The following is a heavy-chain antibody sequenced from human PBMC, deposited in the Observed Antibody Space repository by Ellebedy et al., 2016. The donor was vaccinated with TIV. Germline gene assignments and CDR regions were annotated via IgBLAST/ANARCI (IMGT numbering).Heavy chain of an antibody. CDR1: GGSVSSTRYY. Sequence: MPSETLSLTCSVSGGSVSSTRYYWAWIRQPPGKGLEYIGSVYYSGSPYYSPSFKSRVTLSAHTSKNQFSLNLRTATAADTAVYYCARTDPWQPIDDWGQGILVSVSS. D-gene: IGHD2-21*02. CDR3: ARTDPWQPIDD. CDR2: VYYSGSP. J-gene: IGHJ4*02. V-gene: IGHV4-39*01.